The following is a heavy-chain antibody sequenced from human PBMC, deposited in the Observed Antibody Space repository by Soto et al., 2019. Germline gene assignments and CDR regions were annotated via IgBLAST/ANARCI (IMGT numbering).Heavy chain of an antibody. V-gene: IGHV3-15*07. CDR3: TTDPGGYFDWLLWGRDALSTPRFDP. D-gene: IGHD3-9*01. J-gene: IGHJ5*02. Sequence: EVQLVESGGGLVKPGGSLRLSCAASGFTFSNAWMNWVRQAPGKGLEWVGRIKSKTDGGTTDYAAPVKGRFTISRADSKNTLYLQMNSLKTEDTSVSYCTTDPGGYFDWLLWGRDALSTPRFDPWGQGTLVTVSS. CDR1: GFTFSNAW. CDR2: IKSKTDGGTT.